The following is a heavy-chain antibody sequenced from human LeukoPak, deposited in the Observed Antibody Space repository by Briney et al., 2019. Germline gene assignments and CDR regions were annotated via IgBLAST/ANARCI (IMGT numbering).Heavy chain of an antibody. CDR1: GFTFSSYW. Sequence: GGSLRLSCAASGFTFSSYWMSWVRQAPGKGLEWVANIKQDGSEKYYVDSVKGRFTISRDNAKNSLYLQMNSLRAEDTAVYYCARDLHYYGSGSYVYWGQGTLVTVSS. CDR3: ARDLHYYGSGSYVY. CDR2: IKQDGSEK. J-gene: IGHJ4*02. D-gene: IGHD3-10*01. V-gene: IGHV3-7*01.